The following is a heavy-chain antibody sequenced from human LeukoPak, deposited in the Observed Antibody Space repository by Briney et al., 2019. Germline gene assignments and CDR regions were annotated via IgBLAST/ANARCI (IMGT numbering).Heavy chain of an antibody. CDR2: IIPILGIA. J-gene: IGHJ5*02. CDR1: GGTFSSYA. CDR3: ARDIGSAESYDSSSDP. Sequence: SVKVSCKASGGTFSSYAISWVRQAPGQGLEWMGRIIPILGIANYALKFQGRVTITADKSTSTAYMELSSLRSEDTAVYYCARDIGSAESYDSSSDPWGQGTLVTVSS. D-gene: IGHD3-22*01. V-gene: IGHV1-69*04.